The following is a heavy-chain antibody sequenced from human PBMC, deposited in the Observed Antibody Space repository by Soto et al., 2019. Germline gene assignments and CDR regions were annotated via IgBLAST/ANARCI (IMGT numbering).Heavy chain of an antibody. Sequence: GGSLRLSCAASGFTFSSYEMNWVRQAPGKGLEWVSYISSSGSTIYYADSVKGRFTISRDNAKNSLYLQMNSLRAEDTAVYYCARDHPQLCDFWSGYHHAYYYYGMDVWGQGTTVTVSS. V-gene: IGHV3-48*03. CDR1: GFTFSSYE. CDR2: ISSSGSTI. J-gene: IGHJ6*02. CDR3: ARDHPQLCDFWSGYHHAYYYYGMDV. D-gene: IGHD3-3*01.